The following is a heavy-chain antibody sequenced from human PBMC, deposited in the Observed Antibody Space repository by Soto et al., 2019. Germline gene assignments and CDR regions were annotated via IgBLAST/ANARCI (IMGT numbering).Heavy chain of an antibody. CDR1: GLTFRTYS. D-gene: IGHD1-26*01. J-gene: IGHJ6*02. CDR2: ITSSSDTI. CDR3: ARVPSSGSYRSYYYYGMDV. Sequence: EVQLVESGRGLVQPGGSLRLSWEASGLTFRTYSMNWVGQAPGRGLEWVSYITSSSDTIYYGDSVQGRFTISRDNARNSLYLQVNSLRDEDTAVYYCARVPSSGSYRSYYYYGMDVWGQGTTVTVSS. V-gene: IGHV3-48*02.